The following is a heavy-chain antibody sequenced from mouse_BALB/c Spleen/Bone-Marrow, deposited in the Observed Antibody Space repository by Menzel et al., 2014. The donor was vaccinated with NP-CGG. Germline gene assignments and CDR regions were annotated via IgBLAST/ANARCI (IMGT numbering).Heavy chain of an antibody. V-gene: IGHV1S33*01. D-gene: IGHD3-2*01. CDR2: IYPGDGST. CDR3: AMTARVGFAY. CDR1: GYTFTSYD. J-gene: IGHJ3*01. Sequence: LMESGPELVKPGALVKISCKASGYTFTSYDINWVKQRPGQGLEWIGWIYPGDGSTKYNEKFKGKATLTADKSSSTAYMQVSSLTSENSAVYFCAMTARVGFAYWGQGTLVTVSA.